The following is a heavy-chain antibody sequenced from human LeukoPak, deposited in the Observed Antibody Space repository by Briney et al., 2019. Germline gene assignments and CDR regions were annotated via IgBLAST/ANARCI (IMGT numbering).Heavy chain of an antibody. Sequence: GGSLRLSCAASGFTFSSYAMHWVRQAPDKGLEWAAVISYDGSNKYYADSVKGRFTISRDNSKNTLYLQMNSLRAEDTAVYYCARESAGTSAHYGMDVWGQGTTVTVSS. J-gene: IGHJ6*02. CDR3: ARESAGTSAHYGMDV. CDR1: GFTFSSYA. D-gene: IGHD1-1*01. CDR2: ISYDGSNK. V-gene: IGHV3-30-3*01.